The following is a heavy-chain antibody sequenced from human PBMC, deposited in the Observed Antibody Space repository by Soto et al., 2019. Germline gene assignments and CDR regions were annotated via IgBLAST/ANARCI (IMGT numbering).Heavy chain of an antibody. CDR2: VYYSGTT. J-gene: IGHJ5*02. V-gene: IGHV4-59*01. CDR3: ARDMSTKWFDP. D-gene: IGHD3-16*01. CDR1: GDSITRYY. Sequence: SETLSLTCSVSGDSITRYYWTWIRQPPGKGLEWIASVYYSGTTFYNPSLKSRVTLSADTSKNQISLKLNSVTAADTAVYYCARDMSTKWFDPWGQGTLVTVSS.